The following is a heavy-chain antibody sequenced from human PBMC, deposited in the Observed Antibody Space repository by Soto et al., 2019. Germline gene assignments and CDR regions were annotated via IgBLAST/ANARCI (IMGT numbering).Heavy chain of an antibody. J-gene: IGHJ2*01. D-gene: IGHD2-15*01. Sequence: QVQLVESGGGVVQPGRSLRLSCAASGFIFSSYGMHWVRQAPGKGLEWVAVISYDGSNEYYADSVKGRFTISRDNSKSTLYLQMNSLRAEDTALCYCAKEFFGTSWYWYFDLWGRGTLVTVSS. CDR2: ISYDGSNE. V-gene: IGHV3-30*18. CDR3: AKEFFGTSWYWYFDL. CDR1: GFIFSSYG.